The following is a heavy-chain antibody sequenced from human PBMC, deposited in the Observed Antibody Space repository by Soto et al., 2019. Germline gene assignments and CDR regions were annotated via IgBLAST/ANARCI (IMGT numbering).Heavy chain of an antibody. CDR3: ARGGYSYGYYYYYGMDV. D-gene: IGHD5-18*01. CDR1: GYTFTSYD. Sequence: AAVKVSCKASGYTFTSYDINWVRQATGQGLEWMGWMNPNSGNTGYAQKFQGRVTMTRNTSISTAYMELSSLRSEDTAVYYCARGGYSYGYYYYYGMDVWGQGTTVTVSS. CDR2: MNPNSGNT. V-gene: IGHV1-8*01. J-gene: IGHJ6*02.